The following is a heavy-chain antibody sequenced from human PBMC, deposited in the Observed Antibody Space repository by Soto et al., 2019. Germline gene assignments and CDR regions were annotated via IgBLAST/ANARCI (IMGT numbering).Heavy chain of an antibody. CDR1: GGPISSDSYY. J-gene: IGHJ4*02. V-gene: IGHV4-31*03. CDR2: IYYSGTT. Sequence: QVQLQESGPGLVKPSQTLSLTCTVSGGPISSDSYYWSWIRQHPAKGLEWIGYIYYSGTTYDNPSLRSRVTISVDTSKNQFSLKLSSVTAADTAVYYCARDSSMAKDTGNFDYWGQGTLVTVSA. CDR3: ARDSSMAKDTGNFDY. D-gene: IGHD3-10*01.